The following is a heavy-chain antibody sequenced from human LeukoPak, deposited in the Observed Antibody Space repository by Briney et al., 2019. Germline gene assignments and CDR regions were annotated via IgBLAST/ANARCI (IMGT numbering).Heavy chain of an antibody. J-gene: IGHJ4*02. Sequence: SETLSLTCTVSGGSISSGSYYWSWIRQPAGNGLEWIGRIYTSGSTNYNPSLKSRVTISVDTSKNQFSLKLSSVTAADTAVYYCASFLVGATTLLDYWGQGTLVTVSS. CDR3: ASFLVGATTLLDY. CDR2: IYTSGST. V-gene: IGHV4-61*02. D-gene: IGHD1-26*01. CDR1: GGSISSGSYY.